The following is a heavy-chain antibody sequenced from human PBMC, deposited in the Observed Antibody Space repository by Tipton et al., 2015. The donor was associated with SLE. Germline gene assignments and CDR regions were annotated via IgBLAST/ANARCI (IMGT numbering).Heavy chain of an antibody. Sequence: QSGAEVKKPGASVKVSCKASGYTFTSYGISWVRQAPGQGLEWMGWISAYNGNTNYAQKLQGRVTMTTDTSTSTAYMELRSLRPDDTAVYYCARPRLAAADRSWAFDLWGRGTLVTVSS. V-gene: IGHV1-18*01. CDR1: GYTFTSYG. J-gene: IGHJ2*01. D-gene: IGHD6-13*01. CDR2: ISAYNGNT. CDR3: ARPRLAAADRSWAFDL.